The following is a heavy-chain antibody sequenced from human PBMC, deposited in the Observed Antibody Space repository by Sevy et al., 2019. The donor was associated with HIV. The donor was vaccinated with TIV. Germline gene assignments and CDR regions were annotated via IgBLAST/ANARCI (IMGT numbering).Heavy chain of an antibody. CDR3: ARHEAGSGTYYNLIEY. Sequence: SETLSLTCAVSGGSISGYYWSWIRQPPGKGLEWIGYIDYTGSTNYSLSLKSRVTISVDTSKSQFSLKLNSVTAADTAFYYCARHEAGSGTYYNLIEYWGQGTLVTVSS. CDR1: GGSISGYY. J-gene: IGHJ4*02. CDR2: IDYTGST. D-gene: IGHD3-10*01. V-gene: IGHV4-59*08.